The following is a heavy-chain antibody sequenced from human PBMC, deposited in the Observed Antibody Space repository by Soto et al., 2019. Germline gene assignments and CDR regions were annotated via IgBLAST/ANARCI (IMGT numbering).Heavy chain of an antibody. CDR1: GYTFTSYG. CDR2: ISAYNGNT. J-gene: IGHJ5*02. Sequence: GASVKVSCKASGYTFTSYGISWVRQAPGQGLELMGWISAYNGNTNYAQKLQGRVTMTTDTSTITAYMELRSLRSDDTALYYCARGGCSSTSCYFLDWFDPWGQGTLVTVSS. D-gene: IGHD2-2*01. CDR3: ARGGCSSTSCYFLDWFDP. V-gene: IGHV1-18*01.